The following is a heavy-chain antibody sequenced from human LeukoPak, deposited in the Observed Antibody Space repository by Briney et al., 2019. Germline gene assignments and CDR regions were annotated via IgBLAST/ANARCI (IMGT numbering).Heavy chain of an antibody. CDR1: GFTFSNYA. CDR2: VSGRDDST. Sequence: GGSLRLSCAASGFTFSNYAMSWVRQAPGKGLEWVSAVSGRDDSTYYADSVKGRFTISRDTSKNTLYLPMNSLRAEDTAVYYCAKWGDYDILTGYYDSDYWGQGTLVTVSS. V-gene: IGHV3-23*01. J-gene: IGHJ4*02. CDR3: AKWGDYDILTGYYDSDY. D-gene: IGHD3-9*01.